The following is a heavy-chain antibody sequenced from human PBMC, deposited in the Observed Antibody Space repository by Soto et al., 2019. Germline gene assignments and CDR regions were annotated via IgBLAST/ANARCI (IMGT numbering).Heavy chain of an antibody. Sequence: SETLSLTCTVSGGSISSGDYYWILIRQPPGKGLEWIGYIYYSGSTYYNPSLKSRVTISVDTSKNQFSLKLSSVTAADTAVYYCAKSGYSYGLGGMDVWGQGTTVT. CDR1: GGSISSGDYY. J-gene: IGHJ6*02. V-gene: IGHV4-30-4*01. D-gene: IGHD5-18*01. CDR3: AKSGYSYGLGGMDV. CDR2: IYYSGST.